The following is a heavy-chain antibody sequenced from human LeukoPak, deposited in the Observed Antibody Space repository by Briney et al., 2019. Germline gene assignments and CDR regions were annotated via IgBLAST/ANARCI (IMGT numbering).Heavy chain of an antibody. CDR2: INPSGGST. J-gene: IGHJ4*02. CDR1: GYTFTSYG. D-gene: IGHD3-10*01. CDR3: ARDLSYYGSGSPSYFDC. V-gene: IGHV1-46*01. Sequence: ASVKVSCKASGYTFTSYGISWVRQAPGQGLEWMGTINPSGGSTSYAQNFQGRLTMTRDTSTSTVYMELSSLRSEDTAVYYCARDLSYYGSGSPSYFDCWGQGTLVTVSS.